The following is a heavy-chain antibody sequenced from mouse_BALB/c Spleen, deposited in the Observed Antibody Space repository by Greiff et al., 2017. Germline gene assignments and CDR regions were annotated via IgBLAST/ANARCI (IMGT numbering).Heavy chain of an antibody. D-gene: IGHD2-3*01. J-gene: IGHJ3*01. CDR2: IDPANGNT. CDR1: GFNIKDTY. Sequence: EVKLVESGAELVKPGASVKLSCTASGFNIKDTYMHWVKQRPEQGLEWIGRIDPANGNTKYDPKFQGKATITADTSSNTAYLQLSSLTSEDTAVYYCTYDPFAYWGQGTLVTVSA. CDR3: TYDPFAY. V-gene: IGHV14-3*02.